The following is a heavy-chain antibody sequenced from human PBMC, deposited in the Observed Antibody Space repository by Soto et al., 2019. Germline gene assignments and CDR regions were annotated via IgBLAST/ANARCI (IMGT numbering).Heavy chain of an antibody. CDR2: IYYSGST. V-gene: IGHV4-59*08. D-gene: IGHD3-16*01. Sequence: ETLSLTYTVSGGSISSYYWSWIRQPPGKGLEWIGYIYYSGSTNYNPSLKSRVTISVDTSKNQFSLKLSSVTAADTAVYYCARRWGDYFDYWGQGTLVTVSS. CDR3: ARRWGDYFDY. CDR1: GGSISSYY. J-gene: IGHJ4*02.